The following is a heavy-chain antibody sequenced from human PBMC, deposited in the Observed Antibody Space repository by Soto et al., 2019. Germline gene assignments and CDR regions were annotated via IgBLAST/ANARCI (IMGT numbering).Heavy chain of an antibody. Sequence: GGSLRLSCAASGFIFTTYAMHWVRQAPGKGLEWVAVVAYDGTNDYYADSVKGRFTISRDNSKDTLFLQMNSLRPEDTAVYYCARDLSSGWLGDYWGQGTRVTVSS. J-gene: IGHJ4*02. D-gene: IGHD6-19*01. CDR1: GFIFTTYA. V-gene: IGHV3-30-3*01. CDR3: ARDLSSGWLGDY. CDR2: VAYDGTND.